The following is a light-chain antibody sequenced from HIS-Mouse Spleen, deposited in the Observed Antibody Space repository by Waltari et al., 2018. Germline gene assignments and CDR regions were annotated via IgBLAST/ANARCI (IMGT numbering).Light chain of an antibody. V-gene: IGLV1-44*01. CDR2: SNN. CDR3: AAWDDSLNGVV. J-gene: IGLJ2*01. Sequence: QSVLTQPPSASGTPGQRVTISFSGSRLNIGSNTVNWYQQLPGTAPKLLIYSNNQRPSGVPDRFSGSKSGTSASLAISGLQSEDEADYYCAAWDDSLNGVVFGGGTKLTVL. CDR1: RLNIGSNT.